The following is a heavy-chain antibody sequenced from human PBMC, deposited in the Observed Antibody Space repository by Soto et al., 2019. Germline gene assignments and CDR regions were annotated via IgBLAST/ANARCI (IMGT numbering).Heavy chain of an antibody. J-gene: IGHJ3*02. V-gene: IGHV3-7*01. CDR2: INPAGNVQ. CDR3: ATASTPYAFDM. CDR1: GLTFSISW. Sequence: VQLVESGGGLVQPGESLRLSCAASGLTFSISWMTWVRQAPGEGLEWVSNINPAGNVQQYADSVKERFTISRDNAKNSLFLPMSGLRVEETAVYDCATASTPYAFDMWGQGTMVTVSS.